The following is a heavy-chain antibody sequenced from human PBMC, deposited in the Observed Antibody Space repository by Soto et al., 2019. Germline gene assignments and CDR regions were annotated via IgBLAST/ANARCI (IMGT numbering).Heavy chain of an antibody. Sequence: GGSLRLSCAASGFTFSSYAMSWVRQAPGKGLEWVSAISGSGGSTYYADSVKGRFTISRDNSKNTLYLQMNSLRAEDTAVYYCAKDKLDYGDYDQYFQHWGQGTLVTVSS. CDR1: GFTFSSYA. V-gene: IGHV3-23*01. D-gene: IGHD4-17*01. CDR3: AKDKLDYGDYDQYFQH. CDR2: ISGSGGST. J-gene: IGHJ1*01.